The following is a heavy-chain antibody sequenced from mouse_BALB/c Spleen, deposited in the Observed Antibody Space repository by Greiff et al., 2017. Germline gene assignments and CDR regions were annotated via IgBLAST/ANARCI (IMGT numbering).Heavy chain of an antibody. J-gene: IGHJ3*01. CDR1: GFTFSSFG. D-gene: IGHD2-4*01. V-gene: IGHV5-17*02. CDR3: ARGAYDYDGAGAY. Sequence: EVQLVESGGGLVQPGGSRKLSCAASGFTFSSFGMHWVRQAPEKGLEWVAYISSGSSTIYYADTVKGRFTISRDNPKNTLFLQMTSLRSEDTAMYYCARGAYDYDGAGAYWGQGTLVTVSA. CDR2: ISSGSSTI.